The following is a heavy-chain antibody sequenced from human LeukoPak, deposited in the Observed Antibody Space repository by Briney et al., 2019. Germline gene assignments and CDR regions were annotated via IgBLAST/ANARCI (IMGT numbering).Heavy chain of an antibody. CDR1: GGTFSSYA. CDR2: IIPIFGTA. CDR3: ARDAGLAYCGGDCYDREFYFDY. J-gene: IGHJ4*02. D-gene: IGHD2-21*02. Sequence: SVRVSCKASGGTFSSYAISWVRQAPGQGLEWMGGIIPIFGTANYAQKFQGRVTITADESTSTAYMELSSLRSEDTAVYYCARDAGLAYCGGDCYDREFYFDYWGQGTLVTVSS. V-gene: IGHV1-69*01.